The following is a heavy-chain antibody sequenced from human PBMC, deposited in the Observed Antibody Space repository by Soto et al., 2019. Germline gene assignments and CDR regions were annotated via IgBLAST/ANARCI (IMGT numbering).Heavy chain of an antibody. V-gene: IGHV3-53*01. CDR2: IYSGGST. D-gene: IGHD2-15*01. CDR3: ARGGCSGGSCSRSYYYYGMDV. Sequence: GGSLRLSCAASGFTVSSNYMSWVRQAPGKGLEWVSVIYSGGSTYYADSVKGRFTISRDNSKNTLYLQMNSLRAEDTAVYYCARGGCSGGSCSRSYYYYGMDVWGQGTTVTVSS. CDR1: GFTVSSNY. J-gene: IGHJ6*02.